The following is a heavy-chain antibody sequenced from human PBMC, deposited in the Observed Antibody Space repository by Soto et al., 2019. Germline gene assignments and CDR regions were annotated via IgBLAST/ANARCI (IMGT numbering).Heavy chain of an antibody. CDR1: GFTFSSYG. V-gene: IGHV3-30*18. J-gene: IGHJ4*02. Sequence: QVQLVESGGGVVQPGRSLRLSCAASGFTFSSYGMHWVRQAPGKGLEWVAVISYDGSNKYYADSVKGRFTISRDNTKNTLYLQMNSLRAEDTAVYYGAKDPDKGVVVPAAGFDYWGQGTLVTVSS. CDR3: AKDPDKGVVVPAAGFDY. CDR2: ISYDGSNK. D-gene: IGHD2-2*01.